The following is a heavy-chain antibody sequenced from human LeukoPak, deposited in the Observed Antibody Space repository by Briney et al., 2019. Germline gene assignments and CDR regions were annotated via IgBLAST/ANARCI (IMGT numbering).Heavy chain of an antibody. Sequence: GGSLRLSCAASGFTFSTYGMHWVRPAPGMGLEWVAVISFGGTNQYYADSVKGRLTISRDNSKNTLYLQMNSLRAEDTAVYYCARFRGWTDDAFDIWGQETMVTVPS. D-gene: IGHD6-19*01. J-gene: IGHJ3*02. V-gene: IGHV3-30*03. CDR2: ISFGGTNQ. CDR3: ARFRGWTDDAFDI. CDR1: GFTFSTYG.